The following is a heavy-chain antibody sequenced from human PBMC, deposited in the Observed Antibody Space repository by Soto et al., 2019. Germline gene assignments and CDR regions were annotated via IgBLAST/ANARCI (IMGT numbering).Heavy chain of an antibody. D-gene: IGHD2-2*01. Sequence: ASVKVSCKASGYIFTDYYMNWVRQAPGQGLEWMGWINPNSGGTNFAQKFQGRVTMTTDTSISTAYMELSRLTSDDTAVYYCARPYCGSNSCHNWFDPWGQGTLVTVSS. V-gene: IGHV1-2*02. CDR3: ARPYCGSNSCHNWFDP. J-gene: IGHJ5*02. CDR1: GYIFTDYY. CDR2: INPNSGGT.